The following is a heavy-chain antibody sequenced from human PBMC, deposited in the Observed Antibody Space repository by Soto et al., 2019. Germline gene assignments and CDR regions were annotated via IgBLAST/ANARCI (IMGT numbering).Heavy chain of an antibody. CDR1: GFTFSSYG. V-gene: IGHV3-30*18. Sequence: QVQLVESGGGVVQPGRSLRLSCAASGFTFSSYGMHWVRQAPGKGLEWVAVISYDGSNKYYADSVKGRFTISRDNSKNTLYLQMNSLRAEDTAVYYCANTYGSGIYWGQGTLVTVSS. CDR3: ANTYGSGIY. CDR2: ISYDGSNK. J-gene: IGHJ4*02. D-gene: IGHD3-10*01.